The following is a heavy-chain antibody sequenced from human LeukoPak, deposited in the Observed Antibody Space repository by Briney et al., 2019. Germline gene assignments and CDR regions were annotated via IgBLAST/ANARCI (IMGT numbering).Heavy chain of an antibody. Sequence: SETLSLTCAVYGGSFSGYYWSWIRQPPGKGLEWIGEINHSGSTNYNPSLKSRVTISVDTSKNQFSLKLSSVTAADTAVYYCARDVGARLPGFWGQGTLVTVSS. D-gene: IGHD6-6*01. CDR1: GGSFSGYY. V-gene: IGHV4-34*01. CDR2: INHSGST. CDR3: ARDVGARLPGF. J-gene: IGHJ4*02.